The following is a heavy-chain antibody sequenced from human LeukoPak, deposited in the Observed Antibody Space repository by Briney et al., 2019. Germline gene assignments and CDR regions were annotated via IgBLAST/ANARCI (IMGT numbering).Heavy chain of an antibody. J-gene: IGHJ4*02. Sequence: HAGGSLRLSCAASGFTFSSYGMHWVRQAPGKGLEWVAVISYDGSNKYYADSVKGRFTISRDNSKNTLYLQMNSLRAEDTAVYYCAIGTYYYGSGSYVWGQGTLVTVSS. D-gene: IGHD3-10*01. CDR3: AIGTYYYGSGSYV. CDR1: GFTFSSYG. V-gene: IGHV3-30*03. CDR2: ISYDGSNK.